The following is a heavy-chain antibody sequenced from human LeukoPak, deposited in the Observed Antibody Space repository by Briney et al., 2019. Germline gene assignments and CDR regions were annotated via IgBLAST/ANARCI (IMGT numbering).Heavy chain of an antibody. V-gene: IGHV1-46*01. D-gene: IGHD2-8*01. J-gene: IGHJ4*02. CDR1: GYTFTSYY. Sequence: ASVKVSCKASGYTFTSYYMHWVRQAPGQGLEWMGIINPSGGSTIYAQKFQGRVTMTRDTSTSTVYMELSSLRSEDTAVYYCASLGYCTNGVCYRDFDYWGQGTLVTVSS. CDR2: INPSGGST. CDR3: ASLGYCTNGVCYRDFDY.